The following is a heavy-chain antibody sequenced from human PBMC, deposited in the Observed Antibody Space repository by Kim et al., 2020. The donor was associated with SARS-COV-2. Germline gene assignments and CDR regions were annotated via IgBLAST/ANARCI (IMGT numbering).Heavy chain of an antibody. CDR2: IYINGNT. Sequence: SETLSLTCTVSGGSISSGNYYWTWIRQPAGKGLEWIGRIYINGNTNYNPSLKSRLIISVDTSKNQFSLKLRSVTAADTAVYYCARDNYYDSSGYYYRYFDSWGQGTVVTVSS. V-gene: IGHV4-61*02. CDR3: ARDNYYDSSGYYYRYFDS. J-gene: IGHJ4*02. D-gene: IGHD3-22*01. CDR1: GGSISSGNYY.